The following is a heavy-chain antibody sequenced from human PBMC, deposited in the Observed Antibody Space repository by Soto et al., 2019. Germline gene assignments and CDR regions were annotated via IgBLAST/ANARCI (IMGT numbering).Heavy chain of an antibody. CDR3: AKGDNLGPKTGYAFDP. Sequence: SQTLSLPCALSGDSVSSNTASWNWIRQSPSRGLEWLGRTYFRSKWYNDYAASVKSRIIINPDTSNNQFSLQLNSVTPEDTAVYFCAKGDNLGPKTGYAFDPWGQGSLVTVS. J-gene: IGHJ5*02. D-gene: IGHD5-12*01. CDR1: GDSVSSNTAS. CDR2: TYFRSKWYN. V-gene: IGHV6-1*01.